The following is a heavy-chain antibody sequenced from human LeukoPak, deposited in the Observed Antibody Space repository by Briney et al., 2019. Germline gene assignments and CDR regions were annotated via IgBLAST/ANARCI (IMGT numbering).Heavy chain of an antibody. Sequence: GGSLRLSCTASGFTFSNHWMSWVRQAPGKGLAWVANIKEDGSEKYYVDSVKGRFTISRDNAKNSLYLQMDSLRAEDTAVYYCARPLRGYNFDSAKWGQGTLVTASS. V-gene: IGHV3-7*05. J-gene: IGHJ4*02. D-gene: IGHD5-18*01. CDR1: GFTFSNHW. CDR2: IKEDGSEK. CDR3: ARPLRGYNFDSAK.